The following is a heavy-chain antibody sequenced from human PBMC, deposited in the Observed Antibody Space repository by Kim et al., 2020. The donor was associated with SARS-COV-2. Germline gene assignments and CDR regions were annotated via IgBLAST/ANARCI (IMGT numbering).Heavy chain of an antibody. V-gene: IGHV4-34*01. D-gene: IGHD3-3*01. CDR2: INHSGST. J-gene: IGHJ3*02. CDR1: GGSFSGYY. Sequence: SETLSLTCAVYGGSFSGYYWSWIRQPPGKGLEWIGEINHSGSTNYNPSLKSRVTISVDTSKNQFSLKLSSVTAADTAVYYCARPYYYDFWSGYYSAFDIWGQGTMVTVSS. CDR3: ARPYYYDFWSGYYSAFDI.